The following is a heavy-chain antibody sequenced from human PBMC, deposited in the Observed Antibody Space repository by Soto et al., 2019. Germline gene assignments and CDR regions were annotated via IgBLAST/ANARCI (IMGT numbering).Heavy chain of an antibody. CDR2: IYHSGST. CDR1: GGSISSSNW. Sequence: SETLSLTCAVSGGSISSSNWWSWVRQPPGTGLEWIGEIYHSGSTNYNPSLKSRVTISVDKSKNQFSLKLSSVTAADTAVYYCARGVKLGIQYYFDYWGQGTLVTVSS. CDR3: ARGVKLGIQYYFDY. V-gene: IGHV4-4*02. J-gene: IGHJ4*02. D-gene: IGHD7-27*01.